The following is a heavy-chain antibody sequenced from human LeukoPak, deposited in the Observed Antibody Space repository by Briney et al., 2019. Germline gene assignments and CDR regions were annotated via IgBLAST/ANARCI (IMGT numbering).Heavy chain of an antibody. Sequence: SVKVSCKASGGTFSSYAISWVRQAPGQGLEWMGRIIPIFGTANYAQKFQGRVTITTDESTSTAYMELSSLRSEDTAVYYWASRAGGPAAIGFDPWGQGTLVTVSS. CDR3: ASRAGGPAAIGFDP. CDR2: IIPIFGTA. V-gene: IGHV1-69*05. CDR1: GGTFSSYA. D-gene: IGHD2-2*01. J-gene: IGHJ5*02.